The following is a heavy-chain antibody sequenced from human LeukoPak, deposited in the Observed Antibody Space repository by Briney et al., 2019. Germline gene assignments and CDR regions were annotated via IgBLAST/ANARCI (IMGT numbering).Heavy chain of an antibody. Sequence: GGSLRLSCAASGLTFSNYAMHWVRRAPGKGLEWVAVVSYDGSNKYYADSVKGRFTISRDNSKNTLYLQMNSLRAEDAAVYYCATIGDRRSGELYRIDYWGQGTLVTVSS. CDR2: VSYDGSNK. V-gene: IGHV3-30-3*01. CDR1: GLTFSNYA. J-gene: IGHJ4*02. D-gene: IGHD1-26*01. CDR3: ATIGDRRSGELYRIDY.